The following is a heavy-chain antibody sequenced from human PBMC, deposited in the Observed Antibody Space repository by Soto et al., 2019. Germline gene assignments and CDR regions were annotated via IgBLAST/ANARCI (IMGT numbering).Heavy chain of an antibody. D-gene: IGHD4-17*01. CDR2: IYHSGST. V-gene: IGHV4-30-2*01. CDR3: ARASTTVTTLDY. Sequence: QLQLQESGSGLVKPSQTLSLTCAVSGGSISSGGYSWSWIRQPPGKGLEWIGYIYHSGSTYYNPSLKRRVPXXVXWSKNQFSLKLSSVTAADTAVYYCARASTTVTTLDYWGQGTLVTVSS. CDR1: GGSISSGGYS. J-gene: IGHJ4*02.